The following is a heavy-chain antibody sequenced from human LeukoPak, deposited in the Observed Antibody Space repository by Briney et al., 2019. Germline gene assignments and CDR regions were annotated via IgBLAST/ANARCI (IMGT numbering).Heavy chain of an antibody. D-gene: IGHD6-6*01. J-gene: IGHJ4*02. Sequence: SETLSLTCTVSGGSISSHYWSWIRQPPGKGLEWIGYIYYSGSTNYNPSLKSRVTISVDTSKNQFSLKLSSVTAADTAVYYCARMQYSSSSLFDYWGQGTLVTVYS. CDR1: GGSISSHY. CDR2: IYYSGST. V-gene: IGHV4-59*11. CDR3: ARMQYSSSSLFDY.